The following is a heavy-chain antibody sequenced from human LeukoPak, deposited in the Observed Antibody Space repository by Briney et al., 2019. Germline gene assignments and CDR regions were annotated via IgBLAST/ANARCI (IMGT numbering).Heavy chain of an antibody. D-gene: IGHD5-18*01. V-gene: IGHV4-34*01. CDR1: GGSFSGYY. CDR2: INHSGST. Sequence: KSSETLSLTCAVYGGSFSGYYWSWIRQPPGKGLEWIGEINHSGSTNYNPSLKSRVTISVDTSKNQFSLKLSSVTAADTAVYYCARGRRALWLIGFDYWGQGTLVTVSS. CDR3: ARGRRALWLIGFDY. J-gene: IGHJ4*02.